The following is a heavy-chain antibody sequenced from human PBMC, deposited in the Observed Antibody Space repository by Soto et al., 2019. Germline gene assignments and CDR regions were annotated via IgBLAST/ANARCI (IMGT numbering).Heavy chain of an antibody. CDR1: GGSISSSSYY. CDR2: IYYSGST. V-gene: IGHV4-39*01. CDR3: ARLNGMTTDFNYYYGMDV. D-gene: IGHD4-4*01. J-gene: IGHJ6*02. Sequence: SETLSPTCTVSGGSISSSSYYWGWIRQPPGKGLEWIGSIYYSGSTYYNPSLKSRVTISVDTSKNQFSLKLSSVTAADTAVYYCARLNGMTTDFNYYYGMDVWGQGTTVTVSS.